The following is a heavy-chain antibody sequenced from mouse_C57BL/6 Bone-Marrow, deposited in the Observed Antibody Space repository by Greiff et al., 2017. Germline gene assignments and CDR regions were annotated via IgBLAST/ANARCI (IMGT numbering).Heavy chain of an antibody. J-gene: IGHJ4*01. V-gene: IGHV10-1*01. CDR2: IRSKSNNYAT. Sequence: EAGGGLVQPKGSLKLSCAASGFSFNTYAMNWVRQAPGKGLEWVARIRSKSNNYATYYADSVKDRFTISRDDSESMLYLQMNSLKTEDTAMYYCVRHSRGAMDYWGQGTSVTVSS. D-gene: IGHD1-1*01. CDR1: GFSFNTYA. CDR3: VRHSRGAMDY.